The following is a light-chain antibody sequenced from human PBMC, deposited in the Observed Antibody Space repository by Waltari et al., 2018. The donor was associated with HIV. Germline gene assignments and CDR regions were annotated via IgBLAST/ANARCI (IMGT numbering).Light chain of an antibody. CDR1: QTILYPYKNKDS. CDR2: WAS. CDR3: QQYYSPPYT. Sequence: EIVMTQSPDSLAVSLGERANIHCKSSQTILYPYKNKDSLAWYQQRPGQPPKLLIYWASTRESGVPDRFTGSGSGTDFTLTISSLQAEDVAVYYCQQYYSPPYTFGQGTELQIK. J-gene: IGKJ2*01. V-gene: IGKV4-1*01.